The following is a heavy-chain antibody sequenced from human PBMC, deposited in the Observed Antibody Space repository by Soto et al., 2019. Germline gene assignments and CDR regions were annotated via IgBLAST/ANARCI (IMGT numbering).Heavy chain of an antibody. CDR1: GYTFTSYY. J-gene: IGHJ3*02. CDR3: ARVGNYYDSSGYSELPI. CDR2: INPCGGST. D-gene: IGHD3-22*01. Sequence: ASVKVSCKASGYTFTSYYMHRVRQAPGQGLEWMGIINPCGGSTSYAQKFQGRVTMTRDTSTSTVYMELSSLRSEDTAVYYCARVGNYYDSSGYSELPIWGQGTMVTVSS. V-gene: IGHV1-46*01.